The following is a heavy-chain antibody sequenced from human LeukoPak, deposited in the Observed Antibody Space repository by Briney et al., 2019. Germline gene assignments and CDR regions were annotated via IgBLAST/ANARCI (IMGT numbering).Heavy chain of an antibody. V-gene: IGHV1-69*13. J-gene: IGHJ4*02. D-gene: IGHD5-24*01. CDR2: IIPIFGTA. CDR1: GGTFSSYA. Sequence: SVKVSCKASGGTFSSYAISWVRQAPGQGLEWMGGIIPIFGTANYAQKFQGRVTITADESMSTAYMELSSLRSEDTAVYYCATCSDGYNYYFDYWGQGTLVTVSS. CDR3: ATCSDGYNYYFDY.